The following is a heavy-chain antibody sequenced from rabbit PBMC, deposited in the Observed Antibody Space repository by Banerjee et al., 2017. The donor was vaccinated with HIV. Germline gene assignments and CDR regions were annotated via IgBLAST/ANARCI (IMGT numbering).Heavy chain of an antibody. CDR1: GIDFSSFYY. J-gene: IGHJ4*01. CDR2: MNAGSSGDT. CDR3: ARKPATTMDL. V-gene: IGHV1S40*01. Sequence: GGDLVKPGASLTLTCTASGIDFSSFYYMCWVRQAPGKGLEWIGCMNAGSSGDTYYASWAKGRFTISKTSSTTVTLQMTSLTAADTATYFCARKPATTMDLWGQGTLVTVS. D-gene: IGHD2-1*01.